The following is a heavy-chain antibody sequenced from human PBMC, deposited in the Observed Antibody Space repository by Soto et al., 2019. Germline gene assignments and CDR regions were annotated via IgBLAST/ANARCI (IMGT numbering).Heavy chain of an antibody. D-gene: IGHD6-19*01. J-gene: IGHJ4*02. V-gene: IGHV2-26*01. CDR1: GFSLSNARMG. CDR2: IFSNDEK. CDR3: ARIRGAIAVAATTHFDY. Sequence: QVTLKESGPVLVKPTEPLTLTCTVSGFSLSNARMGVSWIRQPPGKALEWLAHIFSNDEKSYSTSLKSRLTSANDTSKSKVVLTMTNMDPVDTATYYCARIRGAIAVAATTHFDYWGQGTLVTVSS.